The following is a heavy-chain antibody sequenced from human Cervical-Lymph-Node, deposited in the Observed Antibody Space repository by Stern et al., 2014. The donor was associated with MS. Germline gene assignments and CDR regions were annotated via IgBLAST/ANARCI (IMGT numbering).Heavy chain of an antibody. CDR1: GFIFDNHA. V-gene: IGHV3-9*01. D-gene: IGHD3-22*01. CDR3: AKDLRKDYYDSSGYGWYFDL. J-gene: IGHJ2*01. Sequence: VQLVQSGGGLIQAGRSLRLSCVASGFIFDNHAIHWVRQAQGKGPEWVSGISRDSGSIGYADSVKGRFTISRDNAKKSLSLQMNSLRPEDKALYYCAKDLRKDYYDSSGYGWYFDLWGRGTLVIVSS. CDR2: ISRDSGSI.